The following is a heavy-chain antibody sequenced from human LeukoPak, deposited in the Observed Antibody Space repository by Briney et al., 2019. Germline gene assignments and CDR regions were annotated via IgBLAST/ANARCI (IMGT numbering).Heavy chain of an antibody. CDR1: GGSISSGDYY. CDR3: ARGRPSGGYGY. CDR2: INHSGST. Sequence: SETLSLTCTVSGGSISSGDYYWSWIRQPPGKGLEWIGEINHSGSTNYNPSLKSRVTISVDTSKNQFSLKLSSVTAADTAVYYCARGRPSGGYGYWGQGTLVTVSS. D-gene: IGHD1-26*01. V-gene: IGHV4-39*07. J-gene: IGHJ4*02.